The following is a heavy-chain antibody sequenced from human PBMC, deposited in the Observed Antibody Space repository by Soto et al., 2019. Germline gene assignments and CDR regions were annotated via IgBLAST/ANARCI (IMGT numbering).Heavy chain of an antibody. D-gene: IGHD3-22*01. V-gene: IGHV3-30*18. CDR3: AKDIYNYYDSSPLVY. CDR2: ISYDGSNK. J-gene: IGHJ4*02. Sequence: HPGGSLRLSCAASGLTFSSDGMHWVRQAPGKGLEWVAVISYDGSNKYYADSVKGRFTISRDNSKNTLYLQMNSLRAEDTAVYYCAKDIYNYYDSSPLVYWGQGTLVTVSS. CDR1: GLTFSSDG.